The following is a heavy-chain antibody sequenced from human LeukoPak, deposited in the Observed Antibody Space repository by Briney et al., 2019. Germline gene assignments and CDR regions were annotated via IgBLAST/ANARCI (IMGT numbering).Heavy chain of an antibody. Sequence: ASVKVSCKASGYTFTSYGISWVRQAPGQGLEWMGWISAYNGNTNYAQKLQGRVTMTTDTSTSTAYMELRSLRSDDTAVYYCARVGSSADRYYFVYWGQGTLVTVSS. CDR2: ISAYNGNT. CDR3: ARVGSSADRYYFVY. J-gene: IGHJ4*02. CDR1: GYTFTSYG. D-gene: IGHD6-25*01. V-gene: IGHV1-18*01.